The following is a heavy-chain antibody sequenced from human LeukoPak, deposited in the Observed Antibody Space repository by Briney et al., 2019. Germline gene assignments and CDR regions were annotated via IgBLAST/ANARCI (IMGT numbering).Heavy chain of an antibody. CDR3: ARELVIPNYYYYYGMDV. Sequence: GASVKVSCKASGYTFTSYGISWVRQAPGQGLEWMGWISAYNGNTNYAQKLQGRVTMTTDTSTSIAYMELRSLRSDDTAVYYCARELVIPNYYYYYGMDVWGQGTTVTVSS. D-gene: IGHD3-22*01. CDR2: ISAYNGNT. J-gene: IGHJ6*02. CDR1: GYTFTSYG. V-gene: IGHV1-18*01.